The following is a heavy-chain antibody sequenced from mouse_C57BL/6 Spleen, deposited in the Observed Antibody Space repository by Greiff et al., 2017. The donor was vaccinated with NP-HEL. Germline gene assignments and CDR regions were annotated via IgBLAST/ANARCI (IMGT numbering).Heavy chain of an antibody. Sequence: VQLQQPGAELVMPGASVKLSCKASGYTFTSYWMHWVKQRPGQGLEWIGVIDPSDSYTNYNQKFKGKSTLTVDKSSSTAYMQLSSLTSEDSAVYYCARGTTVVGYFDYWGQGTTLTVSS. CDR1: GYTFTSYW. CDR3: ARGTTVVGYFDY. J-gene: IGHJ2*01. CDR2: IDPSDSYT. V-gene: IGHV1-69*01. D-gene: IGHD1-1*01.